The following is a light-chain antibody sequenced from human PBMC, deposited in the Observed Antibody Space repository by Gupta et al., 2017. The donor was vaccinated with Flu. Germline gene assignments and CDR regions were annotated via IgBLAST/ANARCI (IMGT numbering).Light chain of an antibody. Sequence: EIVLPRSPATLSLSPGERATLSCRASQSVSSYLAWYQQKPGQAPRLLIYDASNRATGIPARFSGSGSGTDFTLTISSLEPEDFAVYYCQQRSNWPPNSFGQGTKLEIK. CDR2: DAS. CDR1: QSVSSY. J-gene: IGKJ2*03. V-gene: IGKV3-11*01. CDR3: QQRSNWPPNS.